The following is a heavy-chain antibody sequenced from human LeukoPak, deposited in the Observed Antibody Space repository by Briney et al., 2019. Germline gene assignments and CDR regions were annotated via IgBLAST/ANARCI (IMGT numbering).Heavy chain of an antibody. J-gene: IGHJ4*02. CDR3: AIQMPTYYDFWSGYLGLDY. D-gene: IGHD3-3*01. V-gene: IGHV3-30*01. CDR1: GFTFSSYA. Sequence: PGGSLRLSCAASGFTFSSYAMHWVRQAPGKGLEWVAVISYDGSNKYYADSVKGRFTISSDNSKNTLYLQMNSLRAEYTAVYYSAIQMPTYYDFWSGYLGLDYWGQGTLVTVSS. CDR2: ISYDGSNK.